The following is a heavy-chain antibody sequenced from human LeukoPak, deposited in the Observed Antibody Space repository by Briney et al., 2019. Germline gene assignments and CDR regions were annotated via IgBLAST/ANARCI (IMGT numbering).Heavy chain of an antibody. CDR2: IKQGGNEK. CDR3: ARGYGEDYCSAVSCRWYDY. J-gene: IGHJ4*02. CDR1: GFTFSNYW. V-gene: IGHV3-7*04. D-gene: IGHD2-15*01. Sequence: GGSLRLSCAASGFTFSNYWMTWVRQAPGNGPEWVANIKQGGNEKYYVDSVKGRFTISRDNAKNSLHLQMNSLRSEDTAVYYCARGYGEDYCSAVSCRWYDYWGQGTLVTVSS.